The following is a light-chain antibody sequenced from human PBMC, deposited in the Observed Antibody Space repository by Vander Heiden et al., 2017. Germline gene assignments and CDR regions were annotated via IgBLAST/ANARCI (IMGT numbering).Light chain of an antibody. CDR2: DTS. V-gene: IGKV3-11*01. CDR1: QIISSF. J-gene: IGKJ4*01. Sequence: EIVLTQSPATLSLSPGERATLPCRASQIISSFLAWYQQKPGQAPRLLIYDTSNRATGIPARFSGSGSGTDFTLTISSLEPEDSALYYCQQRKNWPHTFGGGTKVEIK. CDR3: QQRKNWPHT.